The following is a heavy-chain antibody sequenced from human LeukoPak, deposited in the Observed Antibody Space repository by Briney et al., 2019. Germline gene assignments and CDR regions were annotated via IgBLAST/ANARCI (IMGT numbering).Heavy chain of an antibody. V-gene: IGHV1-46*01. D-gene: IGHD3-16*01. CDR1: GYTFTSYY. CDR3: ATARKGGGAYYYYYGMDV. CDR2: INPSGGST. J-gene: IGHJ6*02. Sequence: ASVKVSCKASGYTFTSYYMHWVRQAPGQGLEWMGIINPSGGSTSYAQKFQGRVTMTRDTSTSTVYMELSSLRSEDTAVYYCATARKGGGAYYYYYGMDVWGQGTTVTVSS.